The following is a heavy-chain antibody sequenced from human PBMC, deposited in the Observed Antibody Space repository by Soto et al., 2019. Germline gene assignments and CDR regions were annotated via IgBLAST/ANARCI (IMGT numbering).Heavy chain of an antibody. D-gene: IGHD5-12*01. CDR1: GFTFSSYA. J-gene: IGHJ4*02. Sequence: GGSLRLSCAASGFTFSSYAMHWVRQAPGKGLEWVAVISYDGSNKYYADSVKGRFTISRDNSKNTLYLQMNSLRAEDTAVYYCARDRRDGYNPFDYWSQGTLVTVSS. CDR2: ISYDGSNK. V-gene: IGHV3-30-3*01. CDR3: ARDRRDGYNPFDY.